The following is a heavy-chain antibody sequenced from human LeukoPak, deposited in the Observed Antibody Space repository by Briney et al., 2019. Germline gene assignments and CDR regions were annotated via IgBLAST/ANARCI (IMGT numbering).Heavy chain of an antibody. V-gene: IGHV3-30*19. CDR2: ISYDGTNK. CDR3: TRGTVPGLATTYGTYFDS. J-gene: IGHJ4*02. Sequence: GKSLRLSCAASGFTVRSYGTHWVRQAPGKGLEWVAIISYDGTNKYYLDSVKGRFTISRDNSKNTLYLQMDSLRAEDTAVYYCTRGTVPGLATTYGTYFDSWGQGTLVTVSS. D-gene: IGHD5-12*01. CDR1: GFTVRSYG.